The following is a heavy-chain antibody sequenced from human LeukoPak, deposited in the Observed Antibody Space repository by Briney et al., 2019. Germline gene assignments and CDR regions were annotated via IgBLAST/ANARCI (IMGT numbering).Heavy chain of an antibody. D-gene: IGHD3-3*01. CDR1: GGSISSGGYC. J-gene: IGHJ3*02. Sequence: SETLSLTCTVSGGSISSGGYCWSWIRQRPGKGLEWIGYIYYSGSTYYNPSLKSRVTISVDTSKNQFSLKLSSVTAADTAVYYCARDLSVTRSPSITIFGVVIGHAFDIWGQGTMVTVSS. CDR2: IYYSGST. V-gene: IGHV4-31*03. CDR3: ARDLSVTRSPSITIFGVVIGHAFDI.